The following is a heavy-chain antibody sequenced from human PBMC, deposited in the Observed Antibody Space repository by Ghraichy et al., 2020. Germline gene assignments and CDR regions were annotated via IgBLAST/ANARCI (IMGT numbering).Heavy chain of an antibody. CDR2: IIPVFERA. Sequence: SVKVSCKASGGPAGATFRSYAINWVRQAPGQGLEWMGGIIPVFERATYAQSFLGRVTITADKSTTTAYMELSSLRSEDTAVYYCARCDAAFREFDYWGQGTLVTVSS. J-gene: IGHJ4*02. CDR1: GGPAGATFRSYA. D-gene: IGHD3-10*01. CDR3: ARCDAAFREFDY. V-gene: IGHV1-69*06.